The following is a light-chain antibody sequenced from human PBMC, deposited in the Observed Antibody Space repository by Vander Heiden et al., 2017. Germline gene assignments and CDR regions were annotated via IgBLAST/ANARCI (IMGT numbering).Light chain of an antibody. J-gene: IGLJ2*01. Sequence: SYDLTQPPSVSVSPAQTARITCSGDALPKQYAYWYEQKPGQAPGLVIYKDSERPSGIPERFSGSSSGTTVTLTISGVQAEDEADYYCQSADSSGTYSHVVFGGGTKLTVL. V-gene: IGLV3-25*03. CDR2: KDS. CDR3: QSADSSGTYSHVV. CDR1: ALPKQY.